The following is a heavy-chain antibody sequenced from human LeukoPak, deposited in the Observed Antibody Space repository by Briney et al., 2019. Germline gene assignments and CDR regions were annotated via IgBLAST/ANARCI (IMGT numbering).Heavy chain of an antibody. Sequence: SETLSLTCTVSGGSISSYYWSWIRQPPGKGLEWIGYIYYSGSTNYNPSLKSRVTISVDTSKNQFSLKLSSVTAADTAVYYCAREDCSSTSCSVDPWGQGTLVTVSS. CDR3: AREDCSSTSCSVDP. CDR1: GGSISSYY. CDR2: IYYSGST. J-gene: IGHJ5*02. V-gene: IGHV4-59*12. D-gene: IGHD2-2*01.